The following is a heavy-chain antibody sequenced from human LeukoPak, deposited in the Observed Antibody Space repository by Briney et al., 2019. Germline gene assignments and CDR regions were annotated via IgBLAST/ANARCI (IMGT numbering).Heavy chain of an antibody. CDR3: ARSPRGSGSSTLLGVAFDL. CDR1: GFTFSSYE. CDR2: LYYSGSA. J-gene: IGHJ3*01. V-gene: IGHV4-39*01. D-gene: IGHD3-10*01. Sequence: PGGSLRLSCAASGFTFSSYEMNWVRQAPGKGLEWIGTLYYSGSAYYNPSLKSRVTLSVDTSNNQFSLKLNSVTAADTAVYYCARSPRGSGSSTLLGVAFDLWGQGTMVTVSS.